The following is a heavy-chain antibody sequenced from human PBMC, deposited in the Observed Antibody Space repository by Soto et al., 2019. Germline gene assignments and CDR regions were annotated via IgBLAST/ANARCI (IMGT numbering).Heavy chain of an antibody. D-gene: IGHD3-10*01. J-gene: IGHJ5*02. CDR3: ARDGSGGAWGWFDP. CDR1: GYTFIRYG. CDR2: IWYDGSNK. V-gene: IGHV3-33*01. Sequence: QVQLVESGGGVVQPGMSLRLSCAASGYTFIRYGMQWVRQAPGKGLEWVAVIWYDGSNKYYADSVKGRFTISRDNSKNTVFLQMDGLRVEDTALYYCARDGSGGAWGWFDPWGQGTLVSVSS.